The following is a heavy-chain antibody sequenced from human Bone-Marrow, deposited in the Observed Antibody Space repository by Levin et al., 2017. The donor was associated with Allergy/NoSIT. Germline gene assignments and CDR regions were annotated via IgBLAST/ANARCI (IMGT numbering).Heavy chain of an antibody. CDR1: GLSFSNYD. D-gene: IGHD3-16*01. CDR3: ASWAMFYYDGSDFDYFDYGMDV. Sequence: GGSLRLSCAASGLSFSNYDMNWVRQAPGKGLEWVSSISSGSSHIDYADSVKGRFTISRDNAKNPLYLQMNSLRVEDTAVYFCASWAMFYYDGSDFDYFDYGMDVWGQGTTVTVSS. CDR2: ISSGSSHI. J-gene: IGHJ6*02. V-gene: IGHV3-21*06.